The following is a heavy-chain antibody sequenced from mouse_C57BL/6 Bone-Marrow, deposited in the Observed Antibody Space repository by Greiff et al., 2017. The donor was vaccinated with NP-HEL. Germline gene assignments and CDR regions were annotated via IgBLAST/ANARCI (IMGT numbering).Heavy chain of an antibody. CDR2: ISSGSSTI. Sequence: EVNLVESGGGLVKPGGSLKLSCAASGFTFSDYGMHWVRQAPEKGLEWVAYISSGSSTISYADTVKGRFTISRDNAKNTLFLQMTSLRSEDTAMYYCGGAYWGQGTLVTVSA. CDR1: GFTFSDYG. V-gene: IGHV5-17*01. CDR3: GGAY. J-gene: IGHJ3*01.